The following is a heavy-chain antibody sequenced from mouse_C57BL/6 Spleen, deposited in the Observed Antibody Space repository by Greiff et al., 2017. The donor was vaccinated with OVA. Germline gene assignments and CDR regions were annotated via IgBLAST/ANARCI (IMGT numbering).Heavy chain of an antibody. V-gene: IGHV5-16*01. CDR3: ARDWESYGYFDV. D-gene: IGHD4-1*01. Sequence: EVKLMESEGGLVQPGSSMKLSCTASGFTFSDYYMAWVRQVPEKGLEWVANINYDGSSTYYLDSLKSRFIISRDNAKNILYLQMSSLKSEDTATYYCARDWESYGYFDVWGTGTTVTVSS. J-gene: IGHJ1*03. CDR2: INYDGSST. CDR1: GFTFSDYY.